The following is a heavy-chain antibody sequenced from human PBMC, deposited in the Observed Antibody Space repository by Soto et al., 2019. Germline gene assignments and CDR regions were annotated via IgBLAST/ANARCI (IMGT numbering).Heavy chain of an antibody. D-gene: IGHD1-26*01. J-gene: IGHJ5*02. CDR2: INAGNGNT. Sequence: ASVKVSSKASGYTLTGYAMHGVRQAPGQRLEWMGWINAGNGNTKYSQKFQGRVTITRDTSASTAYMELSSLRSEDTAVYYCARGYTFPFDPWGQGTLVTVSS. V-gene: IGHV1-3*01. CDR1: GYTLTGYA. CDR3: ARGYTFPFDP.